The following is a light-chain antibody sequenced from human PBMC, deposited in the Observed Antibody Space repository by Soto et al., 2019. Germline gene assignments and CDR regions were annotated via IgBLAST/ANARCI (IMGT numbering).Light chain of an antibody. CDR2: AAS. Sequence: DIHMTQSPSSLPASVGHRVTITCRASRNITFYLNWYQQKPGKAPKLLIYAASSLHSGVPSRFSGSGSGTDFTLTISSLLSEDSAIYCCQHSYSTLRTFGQGTNVDIK. J-gene: IGKJ1*01. V-gene: IGKV1-39*01. CDR3: QHSYSTLRT. CDR1: RNITFY.